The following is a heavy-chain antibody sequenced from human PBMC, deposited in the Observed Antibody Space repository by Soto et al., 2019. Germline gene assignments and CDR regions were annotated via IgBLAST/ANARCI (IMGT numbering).Heavy chain of an antibody. CDR2: NYYSGCT. CDR1: GVSISSNSYY. CDR3: ARHVRGEDSSGYYYAFDY. J-gene: IGHJ4*02. Sequence: PSETLSLTCNVSGVSISSNSYYWGWIRQPPGKGLEWIGSNYYSGCTYYNPSLKSRVTISVATYKNPFSLNLISVTAADTAVNTGARHVRGEDSSGYYYAFDYWGQGTLVTVSS. V-gene: IGHV4-39*01. D-gene: IGHD3-22*01.